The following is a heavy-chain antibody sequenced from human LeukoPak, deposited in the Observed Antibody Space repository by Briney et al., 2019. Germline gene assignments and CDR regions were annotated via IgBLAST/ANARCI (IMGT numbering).Heavy chain of an antibody. D-gene: IGHD6-13*01. CDR3: ASGQLRIAAAGTQGLPTH. CDR2: INPSGGGA. CDR1: GYTFTNYY. Sequence: GASVKVSCKASGYTFTNYYMHWVRQAPGQGLEWVGIINPSGGGASYAQEFQGRVTMARDTSTGTVYMELNSLRSGDTAVYYCASGQLRIAAAGTQGLPTHWGQGTLVTVSS. J-gene: IGHJ4*02. V-gene: IGHV1-46*01.